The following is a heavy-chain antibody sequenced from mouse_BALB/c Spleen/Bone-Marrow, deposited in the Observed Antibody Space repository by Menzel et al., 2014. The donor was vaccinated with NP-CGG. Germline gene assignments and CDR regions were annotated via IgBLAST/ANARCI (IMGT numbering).Heavy chain of an antibody. CDR1: GYTFTNYY. V-gene: IGHV1S81*02. D-gene: IGHD5-1*01. Sequence: VQLQQSGAELVKPGASVKLSCWASGYTFTNYYMYWVKQRPGQGLEWIGEINPSNGGTNFNEKFKSKATLTVDKSSSTAYMQLSILTSEDSAVYYCTRLPHWGQGTSVTVSS. CDR2: INPSNGGT. CDR3: TRLPH. J-gene: IGHJ4*01.